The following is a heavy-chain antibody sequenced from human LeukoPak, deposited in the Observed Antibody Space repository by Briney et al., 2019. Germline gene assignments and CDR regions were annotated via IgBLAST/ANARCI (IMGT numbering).Heavy chain of an antibody. CDR3: AKDWSIVVVPAAIAGNWFDP. CDR2: ISGSGGST. D-gene: IGHD2-2*01. V-gene: IGHV3-23*01. J-gene: IGHJ5*02. Sequence: GGSLRLSCAASGFTFSSYAMSWVRQAPRKGLEWVSAISGSGGSTYYADSVKGRFTISRDNSKNTLYLQMNSLRAEDTAVYYCAKDWSIVVVPAAIAGNWFDPWGQGTLVTVSS. CDR1: GFTFSSYA.